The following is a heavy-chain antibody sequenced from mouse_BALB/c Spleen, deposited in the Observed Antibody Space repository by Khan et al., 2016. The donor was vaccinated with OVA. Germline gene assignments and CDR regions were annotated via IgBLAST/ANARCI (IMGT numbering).Heavy chain of an antibody. CDR3: ARIYGGDFDY. Sequence: EVQLQESGPGLVKPSQSLSLTCTVTGYSITSDYAWNWIRQFPGNKLEWMGFISYSGNTNYNPSLTSRFSITRDTSKNQFFLQLNSVTTEDTATYYCARIYGGDFDYWGQGTTLTVSS. CDR2: ISYSGNT. D-gene: IGHD1-1*01. V-gene: IGHV3-2*02. J-gene: IGHJ2*01. CDR1: GYSITSDYA.